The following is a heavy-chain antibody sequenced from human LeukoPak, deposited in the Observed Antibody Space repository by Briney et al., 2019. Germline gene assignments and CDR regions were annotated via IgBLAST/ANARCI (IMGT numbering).Heavy chain of an antibody. J-gene: IGHJ4*02. CDR3: ARTVYSTSFHLDY. CDR1: GFTFSDYY. CDR2: ITSSGTM. Sequence: PGGSLRLSCAASGFTFSDYYMSWIRQAPGKGLEWVSYITSSGTMYYADSVKGRFTISRDNAKNSLYLQMNSLRAEDTAVYYCARTVYSTSFHLDYWGQGTLVTVSS. V-gene: IGHV3-11*04. D-gene: IGHD2-2*01.